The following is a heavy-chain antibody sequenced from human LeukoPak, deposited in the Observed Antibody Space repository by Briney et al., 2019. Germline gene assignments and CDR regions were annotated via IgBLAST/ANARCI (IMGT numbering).Heavy chain of an antibody. CDR3: AKEYYSGSFFDY. J-gene: IGHJ4*02. CDR1: GFTFSSYA. V-gene: IGHV3-23*01. D-gene: IGHD1-26*01. Sequence: LSGGSLRLSCAVSGFTFSSYAMGWVRQAPGKGLEWVPGISGSGGSTYYADSVKGRFTISRDNSKNTVNLQMNSLRAEDTAVYYCAKEYYSGSFFDYWGQGTLVTVSS. CDR2: ISGSGGST.